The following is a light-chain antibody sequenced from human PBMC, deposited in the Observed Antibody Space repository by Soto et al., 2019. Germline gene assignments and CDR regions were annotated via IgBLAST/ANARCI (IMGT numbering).Light chain of an antibody. CDR1: QSVSST. CDR2: GAS. CDR3: QQYNNWPPLFT. Sequence: EIVMTQSPATLSVSPGERATLSCRASQSVSSTLAWYQQKPGQAPRLLSYGASTRATGIPARFSGSGSGTEFTLTISSLQSEDFAVYYCQQYNNWPPLFTFGPGTKVDIK. J-gene: IGKJ3*01. V-gene: IGKV3-15*01.